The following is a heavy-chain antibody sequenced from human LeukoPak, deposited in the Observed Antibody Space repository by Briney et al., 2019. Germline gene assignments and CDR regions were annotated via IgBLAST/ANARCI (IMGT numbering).Heavy chain of an antibody. CDR2: IYDGGNT. CDR1: GGSISSGDYY. CDR3: VEQWLRNAFDP. Sequence: PSETLSLTCSVSGGSISSGDYYWSWIRQPPGKGLEWIGYIYDGGNTYYNPSLKSRVTISVDTSKNQFSLRLRSVTGADTAVSYCVEQWLRNAFDPWGQGTMVTASS. V-gene: IGHV4-30-4*02. D-gene: IGHD3-22*01. J-gene: IGHJ3*01.